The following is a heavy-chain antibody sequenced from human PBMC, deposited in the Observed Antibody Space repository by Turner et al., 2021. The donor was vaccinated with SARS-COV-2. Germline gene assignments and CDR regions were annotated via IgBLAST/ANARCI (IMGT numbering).Heavy chain of an antibody. CDR1: GLPFSSDA. Sequence: EVQLLESGGGLVQPGGSLRLSCAASGLPFSSDAMSWVRQAPGKGLGWVSAISGSGGRTYYADSVKGRFTISRDNSKNTLYLQMNSLRAEDTAVYYCAKGYDSSGYYSARGGLFCDYWGQGTLVTVSS. CDR2: ISGSGGRT. V-gene: IGHV3-23*01. J-gene: IGHJ4*02. D-gene: IGHD3-22*01. CDR3: AKGYDSSGYYSARGGLFCDY.